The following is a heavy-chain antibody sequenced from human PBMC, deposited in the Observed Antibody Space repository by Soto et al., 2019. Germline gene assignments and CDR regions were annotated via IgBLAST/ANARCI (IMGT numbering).Heavy chain of an antibody. V-gene: IGHV3-23*01. Sequence: EVQVLESGGGLVQPGGSLRLSCVVSGFTSNKSAMSWVRQATREGLEWVSAMSGRGGSTYYADSVKGRFTLSRDSSKNTLFLQMSDLSAEDTAVYYCATEHDDYYLLDVWGQGTTVTVS. CDR3: ATEHDDYYLLDV. J-gene: IGHJ6*02. CDR2: MSGRGGST. CDR1: GFTSNKSA.